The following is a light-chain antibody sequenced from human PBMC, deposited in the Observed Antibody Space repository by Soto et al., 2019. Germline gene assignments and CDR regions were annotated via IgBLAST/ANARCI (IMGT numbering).Light chain of an antibody. J-gene: IGKJ3*01. Sequence: EIVLTQSPGTLSLSPGERATLSCRASQSVSNNYLAWYQQKPGQAPRLLIYDASGRAAGVPDRFSGSGSGTDFTLTISRLEPEDFAVYYCQQYGSSPFTFGPGTKVDIK. CDR1: QSVSNNY. V-gene: IGKV3-20*01. CDR2: DAS. CDR3: QQYGSSPFT.